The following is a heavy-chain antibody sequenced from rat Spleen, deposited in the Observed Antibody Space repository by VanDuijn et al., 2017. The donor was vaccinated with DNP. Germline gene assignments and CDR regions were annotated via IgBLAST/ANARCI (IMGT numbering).Heavy chain of an antibody. Sequence: EVQLVESGGGLVQPGRSMKLSCAASGFTFSDYNMAWVRQAPKKGLEWVANTFYDGSRTYYRDSVKGRFTISRDNAKSTLYLQMNSRRSEDMATYYCVRWNSGHFDYWGKGVMVTVSS. V-gene: IGHV5-7*01. CDR3: VRWNSGHFDY. D-gene: IGHD4-3*01. J-gene: IGHJ2*01. CDR1: GFTFSDYN. CDR2: TFYDGSRT.